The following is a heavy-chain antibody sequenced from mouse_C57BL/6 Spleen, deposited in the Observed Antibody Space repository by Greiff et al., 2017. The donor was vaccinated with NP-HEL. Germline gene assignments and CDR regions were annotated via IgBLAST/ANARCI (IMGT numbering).Heavy chain of an antibody. V-gene: IGHV5-4*03. Sequence: EVMLVESGGGLVKPGGSLKLSCAASGFTFSSYAMSWVRQTPEKRLEWVATISDGGSYTYYPDNVKGRFTISRDNAKNNLYLQMSHLKSEDTAMYYCARGVYYYGSSTHWYFDVWGTGTTVTVSS. J-gene: IGHJ1*03. CDR3: ARGVYYYGSSTHWYFDV. CDR1: GFTFSSYA. D-gene: IGHD1-1*01. CDR2: ISDGGSYT.